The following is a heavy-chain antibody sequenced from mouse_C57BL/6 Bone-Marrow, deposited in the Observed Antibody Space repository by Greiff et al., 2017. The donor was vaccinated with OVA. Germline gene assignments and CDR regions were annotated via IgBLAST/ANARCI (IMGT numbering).Heavy chain of an antibody. CDR1: GYTFTDYY. CDR2: INPYNGGT. CDR3: ASYDGYRFAY. Sequence: EVQLQQSGPVLVKPGASVKMSCKASGYTFTDYYMNWVKQSHGKSLEWIGVINPYNGGTSYNQKFKGKATLTVDKSSSTAYMELNSLTSEDSAVYYCASYDGYRFAYWGQGTLVTVSA. J-gene: IGHJ3*01. V-gene: IGHV1-19*01. D-gene: IGHD2-3*01.